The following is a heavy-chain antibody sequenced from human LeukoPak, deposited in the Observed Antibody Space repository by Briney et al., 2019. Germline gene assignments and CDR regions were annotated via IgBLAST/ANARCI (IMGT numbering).Heavy chain of an antibody. CDR2: ISYDGSNK. CDR1: GFTFSSYA. D-gene: IGHD6-19*01. CDR3: AREYSSYALYYYYMDV. V-gene: IGHV3-30-3*01. Sequence: PGRSLRLSCAASGFTFSSYAMHWVRQAPGKGLEWVAVISYDGSNKYYADSVKGRFTISRDNSKNTLYLQMNSLRAEDTAVYYCAREYSSYALYYYYMDVWGKGTTVTVSS. J-gene: IGHJ6*03.